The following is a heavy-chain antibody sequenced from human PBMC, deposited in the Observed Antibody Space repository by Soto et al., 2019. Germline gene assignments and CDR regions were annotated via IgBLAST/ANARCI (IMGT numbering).Heavy chain of an antibody. J-gene: IGHJ4*02. Sequence: QVQLVQSGAEVKKPGASVKVSCKASGYTFTSYGISWVRQAPGQGLEWMGWISAYNDNTKYAQKLQGRVTMTTDTSTSTVYMELRSLRSDDTAVYYCATDAALGLFDYWGQGTLVTVSS. D-gene: IGHD1-26*01. V-gene: IGHV1-18*01. CDR1: GYTFTSYG. CDR2: ISAYNDNT. CDR3: ATDAALGLFDY.